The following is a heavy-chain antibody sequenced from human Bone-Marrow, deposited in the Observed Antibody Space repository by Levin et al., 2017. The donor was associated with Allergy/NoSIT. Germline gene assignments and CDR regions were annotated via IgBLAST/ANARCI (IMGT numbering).Heavy chain of an antibody. CDR1: GFSFGNAW. CDR3: TTRSH. V-gene: IGHV3-15*01. CDR2: IKGKTDGGTT. J-gene: IGHJ4*02. Sequence: AGGSLRLSCVASGFSFGNAWMNWVRQAPGKGLQWVGRIKGKTDGGTTDYAAPVKGRFTISRDDSKKTLYLQMNSLKTEDTAIYYCTTRSHWGQGTLVTVFS.